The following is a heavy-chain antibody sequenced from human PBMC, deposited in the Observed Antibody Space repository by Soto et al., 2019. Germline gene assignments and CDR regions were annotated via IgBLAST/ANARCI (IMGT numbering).Heavy chain of an antibody. CDR2: ISSSSSTI. CDR1: GFTFSSYS. CDR3: ARDRGGLEAAGTGGMDV. D-gene: IGHD6-13*01. J-gene: IGHJ6*02. V-gene: IGHV3-48*02. Sequence: EVQLVESGGGLVQPGGSLRLSCAASGFTFSSYSMNWVRQAPGKGLEWVSYISSSSSTIYYADSVKGRFTISRDNAKNSLYLQMNSLRDEDTAVYYCARDRGGLEAAGTGGMDVWGQGTTLTVSS.